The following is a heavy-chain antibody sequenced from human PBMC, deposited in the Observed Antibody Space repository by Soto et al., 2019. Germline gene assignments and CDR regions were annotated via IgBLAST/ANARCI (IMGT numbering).Heavy chain of an antibody. D-gene: IGHD7-27*01. J-gene: IGHJ4*02. CDR1: GFTVSNNY. V-gene: IGHV3-66*01. Sequence: EVQLVESGGALVQPGGSLRLSCAASGFTVSNNYMSWVRQAPGKGLKWVSLIYSGGTTSYADSVKGRFTISRDSSKNTLKLQMNSLRAEDPAVYYCARNSGSKLGPRPAGEGQWGQGTLVTFSS. CDR2: IYSGGTT. CDR3: ARNSGSKLGPRPAGEGQ.